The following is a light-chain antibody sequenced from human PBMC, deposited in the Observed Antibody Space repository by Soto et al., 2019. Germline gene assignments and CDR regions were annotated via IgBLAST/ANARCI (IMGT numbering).Light chain of an antibody. CDR3: CSYGGSSTYV. Sequence: QSVLTQPASISGSPGQSITISCTGTSSDVGVYNFVSWYQQHPGKAPKVLIYEVNKRPSGISNRFSGSKSGNTASLTVSGLQAEDEAYYFCCSYGGSSTYVFGSGTKATVL. V-gene: IGLV2-23*02. J-gene: IGLJ1*01. CDR1: SSDVGVYNF. CDR2: EVN.